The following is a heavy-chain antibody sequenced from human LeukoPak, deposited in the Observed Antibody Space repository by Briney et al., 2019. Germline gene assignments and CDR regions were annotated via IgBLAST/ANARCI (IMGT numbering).Heavy chain of an antibody. CDR2: ISSSSSPI. CDR3: ARDGKYSGAFDI. Sequence: GGSLRLSCAASGFTFSSYEMNWVRQAPGKGLEWVSYISSSSSPIYYADSVKGRFTISRDNAKSSLYLQMNSLRAEDTAVYYCARDGKYSGAFDIWGQGTMVTVSS. D-gene: IGHD1-26*01. J-gene: IGHJ3*02. V-gene: IGHV3-48*01. CDR1: GFTFSSYE.